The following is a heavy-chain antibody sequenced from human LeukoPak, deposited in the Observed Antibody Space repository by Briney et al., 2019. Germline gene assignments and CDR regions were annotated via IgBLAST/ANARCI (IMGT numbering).Heavy chain of an antibody. D-gene: IGHD3-3*01. CDR3: AKGDVVLRFLEWLDYYYGMDV. J-gene: IGHJ6*02. CDR1: GGSFSGYY. CDR2: ISGSGGST. Sequence: ETLSLTCAVYGGSFSGYYWSWIRQAPGKGLEWVSAISGSGGSTYYADSVKGRFTISRDNSKNTLYLQMNSLRAEDTAVYYCAKGDVVLRFLEWLDYYYGMDVWGQGTTVTVSS. V-gene: IGHV3-23*01.